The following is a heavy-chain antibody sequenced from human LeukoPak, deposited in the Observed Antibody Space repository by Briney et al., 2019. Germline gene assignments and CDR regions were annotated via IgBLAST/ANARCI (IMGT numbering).Heavy chain of an antibody. Sequence: GGSLRLSCAASGFTFSSYWMSWVRQAPGKGLEWVANIKQDGSEKYYVDSVKGRFTISRDNAKNPLYLQMNSLRAEDTATYYCARGFYDYVWGELDYWGQGTLVTVSS. CDR2: IKQDGSEK. CDR3: ARGFYDYVWGELDY. V-gene: IGHV3-7*01. J-gene: IGHJ4*02. D-gene: IGHD3-16*01. CDR1: GFTFSSYW.